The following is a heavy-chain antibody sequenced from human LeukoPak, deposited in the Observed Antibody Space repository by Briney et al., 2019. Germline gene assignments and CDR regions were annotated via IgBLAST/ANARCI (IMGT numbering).Heavy chain of an antibody. D-gene: IGHD6-13*01. Sequence: GGSLRLSCAASGFTFSDYWMHWVRQAPGKGLVWVSRVNRDGSSTSYADSVKGRFTVSRDNAKNTLSLQMNSLRAEDTAVYYCARDLSISAAGDTYWGQGTLVTVSS. CDR1: GFTFSDYW. V-gene: IGHV3-74*01. CDR3: ARDLSISAAGDTY. CDR2: VNRDGSST. J-gene: IGHJ4*02.